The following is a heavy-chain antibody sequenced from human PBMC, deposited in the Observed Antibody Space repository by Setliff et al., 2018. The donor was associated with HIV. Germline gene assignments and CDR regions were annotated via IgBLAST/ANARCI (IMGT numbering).Heavy chain of an antibody. CDR3: ASTPGYCSGGSCYSISP. J-gene: IGHJ5*02. CDR1: GFTFIDYA. D-gene: IGHD2-15*01. V-gene: IGHV3-21*01. CDR2: ISSSGSYI. Sequence: GGSLRLSCATSGFTFIDYALNWVRQAPGGGLEWVSSISSSGSYIYYAGSLKGRFTISRDNAKNSLYLQMNSLRAEDTAVYYCASTPGYCSGGSCYSISPWGQGTLVTVS.